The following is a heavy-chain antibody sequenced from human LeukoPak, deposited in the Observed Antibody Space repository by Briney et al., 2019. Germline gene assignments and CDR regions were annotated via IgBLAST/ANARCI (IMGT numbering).Heavy chain of an antibody. V-gene: IGHV3-23*01. J-gene: IGHJ3*02. Sequence: GSLRLSCAASGFTFVSYAMSWVRQAPGKGLEWVSGISGSGGSTHYADSVKDRFTISRDNSKNTLYLQMNSLRAEDTAVYYCAKEAVVVVAATPDAFDIWGQGTMVTVSS. CDR3: AKEAVVVVAATPDAFDI. CDR1: GFTFVSYA. CDR2: ISGSGGST. D-gene: IGHD2-15*01.